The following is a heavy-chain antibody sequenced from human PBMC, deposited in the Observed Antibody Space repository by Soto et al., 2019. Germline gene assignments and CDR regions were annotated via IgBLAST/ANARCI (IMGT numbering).Heavy chain of an antibody. V-gene: IGHV4-31*03. Sequence: SETLSLTCTVSGGSISSGGYYWSWIRQHPGKGLEWIWYIYYSGSTYYNPSLKSRVTISVDTSKNQFSLKLSSVTAADTAVYYCSRCIAAAEPIDYWGQGTLVTVSS. CDR2: IYYSGST. CDR3: SRCIAAAEPIDY. CDR1: GGSISSGGYY. J-gene: IGHJ4*02. D-gene: IGHD6-13*01.